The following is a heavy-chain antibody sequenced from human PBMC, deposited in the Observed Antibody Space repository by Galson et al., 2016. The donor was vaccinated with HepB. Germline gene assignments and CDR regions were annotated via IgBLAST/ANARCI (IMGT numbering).Heavy chain of an antibody. Sequence: PALVKPTQTLTLTCTFSGFSLSTSGLGVAWIRQPPGKALEWLGIIYWTDDKLYSPSLKARLTITKDTSKNEVVLTMTNMDPVDTGTYYCAHRPDYGDYTWHYLDYWGQGILVTVSS. V-gene: IGHV2-5*01. CDR3: AHRPDYGDYTWHYLDY. CDR2: IYWTDDK. CDR1: GFSLSTSGLG. J-gene: IGHJ4*02. D-gene: IGHD4-17*01.